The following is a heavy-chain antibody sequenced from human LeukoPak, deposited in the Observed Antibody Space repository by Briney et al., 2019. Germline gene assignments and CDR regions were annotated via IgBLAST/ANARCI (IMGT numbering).Heavy chain of an antibody. CDR3: ARQLPMVRGVISAFDI. D-gene: IGHD3-10*01. V-gene: IGHV5-51*01. CDR2: IYPGDSDT. J-gene: IGHJ3*02. CDR1: GYSFTSYW. Sequence: GESLKISCKGSGYSFTSYWIGWVRQMPGKGLEWMGIIYPGDSDTRYSPSFQGQVTISVDKSIRTAYLQRSSLKASDTAMYYCARQLPMVRGVISAFDIWGQGTMVTVSS.